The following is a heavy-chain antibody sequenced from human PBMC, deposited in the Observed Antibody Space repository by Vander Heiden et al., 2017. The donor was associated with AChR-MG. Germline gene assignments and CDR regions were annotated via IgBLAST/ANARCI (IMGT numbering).Heavy chain of an antibody. V-gene: IGHV3-30-3*01. CDR1: GFPFRSFT. J-gene: IGHJ4*02. D-gene: IGHD4-17*01. CDR3: ARMLYGDLRYFDF. Sequence: VQLVESVGGVVQPGSSLLLSCAASGFPFRSFTMHSVRQTPGKGLEWVANLSNDGTHKNYADSVQGRFTISRDNSKNTLYLQINSLRTEDTAVYYCARMLYGDLRYFDFWGQGTLVTVSS. CDR2: LSNDGTHK.